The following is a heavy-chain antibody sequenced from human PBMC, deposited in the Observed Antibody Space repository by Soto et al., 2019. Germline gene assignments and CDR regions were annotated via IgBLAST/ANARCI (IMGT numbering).Heavy chain of an antibody. CDR2: IDSSGAT. Sequence: SGTLSPTPPVSCGSISSGDYYWGWIRQPPGKGLEWIANIDSSGATNYNPSLGSRATISLDTSKSQCSLRMSSVTATDTAVYYCSRGSGWLTEYWGQGSQVTVSS. CDR3: SRGSGWLTEY. CDR1: CGSISSGDYY. D-gene: IGHD6-13*01. V-gene: IGHV4-61*08. J-gene: IGHJ4*02.